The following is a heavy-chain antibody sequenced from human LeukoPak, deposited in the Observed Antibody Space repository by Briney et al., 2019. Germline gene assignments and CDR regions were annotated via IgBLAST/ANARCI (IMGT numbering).Heavy chain of an antibody. Sequence: PGGSLRLSCGASGFTFEDYWMSWVRPAPGQGLEWVANINQDGSDKYYLDSAKGRFTISRDNARNSLYLQVNSLRAEDTAVYYCARGGTSGYSSTRHFWGGNYYFDYWGQGSLVTVSS. J-gene: IGHJ4*02. CDR3: ARGGTSGYSSTRHFWGGNYYFDY. CDR2: INQDGSDK. CDR1: GFTFEDYW. D-gene: IGHD2-2*01. V-gene: IGHV3-7*01.